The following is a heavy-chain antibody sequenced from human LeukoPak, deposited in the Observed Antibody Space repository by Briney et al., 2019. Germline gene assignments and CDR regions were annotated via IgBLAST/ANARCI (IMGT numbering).Heavy chain of an antibody. V-gene: IGHV1-18*01. Sequence: ASVKVSCKASGYTFTSYAMHWVRQAPGQRLEWMGWISAYNGNTNYAQKLQGRVTMTTDTSTSTAYMELRSLRSDDTAVYYCARGRRFPYTYYYGSGSSNWFDPWGQGTLVTVSS. CDR2: ISAYNGNT. CDR1: GYTFTSYA. CDR3: ARGRRFPYTYYYGSGSSNWFDP. D-gene: IGHD3-10*01. J-gene: IGHJ5*02.